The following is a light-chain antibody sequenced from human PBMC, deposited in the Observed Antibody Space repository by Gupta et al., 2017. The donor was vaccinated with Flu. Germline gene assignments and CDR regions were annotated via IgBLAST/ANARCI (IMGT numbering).Light chain of an antibody. V-gene: IGKV4-1*01. CDR1: QSVLYSSNNKNY. J-gene: IGKJ1*01. CDR2: WAS. Sequence: DIVMTPSPDPLAVFLGERATINCKSSQSVLYSSNNKNYLAWYQQKPGQPPKLLIYWASTRESGVPDRFSGSGSGTDFTLTISSLQAEDVAVYYCQQYRTFGQGTKVEIK. CDR3: QQYRT.